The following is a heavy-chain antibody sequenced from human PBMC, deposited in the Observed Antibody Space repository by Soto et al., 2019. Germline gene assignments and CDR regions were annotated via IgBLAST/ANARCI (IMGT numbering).Heavy chain of an antibody. J-gene: IGHJ4*02. CDR1: GFTFSSYA. Sequence: EVQLLESGGGLVQPGGSLRLSCAASGFTFSSYAMSWVRQAPGKGLEWVSAISGSGGSTYYADSVKGRFTISRDNSKNPLYLPMNSLRAEDTAVYYGAKDPILVVPPRLFDYWGQGTLVTVSS. CDR3: AKDPILVVPPRLFDY. D-gene: IGHD3-22*01. CDR2: ISGSGGST. V-gene: IGHV3-23*01.